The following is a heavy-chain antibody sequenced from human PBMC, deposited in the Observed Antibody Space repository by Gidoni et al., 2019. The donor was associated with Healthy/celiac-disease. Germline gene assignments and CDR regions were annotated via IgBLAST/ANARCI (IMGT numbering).Heavy chain of an antibody. J-gene: IGHJ4*02. Sequence: STYYNPSLKSRVTISVDTSKNQFSLKLSSVTAADTAVYYCARTEYYYDNSGQREIIEYYFDYWGQGTLVTVSS. CDR3: ARTEYYYDNSGQREIIEYYFDY. CDR2: ST. D-gene: IGHD3-22*01. V-gene: IGHV4-39*01.